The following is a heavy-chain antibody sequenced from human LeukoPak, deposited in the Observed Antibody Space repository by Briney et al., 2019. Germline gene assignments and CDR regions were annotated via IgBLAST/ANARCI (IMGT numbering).Heavy chain of an antibody. CDR3: ARGNSGYDPIDY. Sequence: SETLSLTCTVSGGSISSSSYYWGWIRQPPGKGLEWIGEINHSGSTNYNPSLKSRVTISVDTSKNQFSLKLSSVTAADTAVYYCARGNSGYDPIDYWGQGTLVTVSS. CDR1: GGSISSSSYY. CDR2: INHSGST. V-gene: IGHV4-39*07. D-gene: IGHD5-12*01. J-gene: IGHJ4*02.